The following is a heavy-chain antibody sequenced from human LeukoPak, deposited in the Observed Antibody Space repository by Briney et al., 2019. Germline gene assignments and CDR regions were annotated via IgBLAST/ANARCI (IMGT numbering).Heavy chain of an antibody. Sequence: PGGSMRLSCVASGFTFSSHAMNWVRQAPGKGLEWVSSISTNNHMYYADSVKGRFTISRDNAKNSLSLQMNSLRGEDTAVYYCGREDCSNVRCYGASDAWGQGTLVTVSS. D-gene: IGHD2-2*01. CDR3: GREDCSNVRCYGASDA. J-gene: IGHJ5*02. CDR2: ISTNNHM. CDR1: GFTFSSHA. V-gene: IGHV3-69-1*01.